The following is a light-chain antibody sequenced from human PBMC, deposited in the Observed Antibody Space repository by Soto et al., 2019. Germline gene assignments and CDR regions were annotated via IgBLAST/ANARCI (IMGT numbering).Light chain of an antibody. CDR1: SSDVGAYNY. J-gene: IGLJ3*02. CDR2: EVN. CDR3: TSYAGSTIWV. Sequence: QSALTQPPSASGSPGQSVTISCTGTSSDVGAYNYVSWYQQYPGKAPKLMIYEVNKRPSGVPDRFSGSKSGKTASLSVSGLPPEDEAAYHCTSYAGSTIWVFGGGTKLTVL. V-gene: IGLV2-8*01.